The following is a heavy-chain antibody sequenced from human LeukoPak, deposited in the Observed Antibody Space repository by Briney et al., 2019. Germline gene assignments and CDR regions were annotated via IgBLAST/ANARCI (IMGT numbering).Heavy chain of an antibody. D-gene: IGHD6-19*01. V-gene: IGHV3-21*01. J-gene: IGHJ4*02. CDR1: EFAFSSYS. Sequence: GGSLRLSCAASEFAFSSYSMNWFRQAPGKGLEWVASITSGSKHIFYADSVRGRFTISRDNAENSLFLHMKSLRADDTGVYFCARDEETVAGLNGFDLWGQGTLVTVSS. CDR3: ARDEETVAGLNGFDL. CDR2: ITSGSKHI.